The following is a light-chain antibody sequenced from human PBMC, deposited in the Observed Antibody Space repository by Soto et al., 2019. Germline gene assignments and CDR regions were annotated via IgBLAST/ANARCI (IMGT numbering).Light chain of an antibody. CDR1: QSVSSN. Sequence: EIVMTQSPATLSVSPGERATVSCRASQSVSSNLAWYQQKPGQAPRLLIYGASTRATGIPARFSGSGSGTEFNLTIGSLQSEAFAVYYCQQYNNWPRTFGQGTKLEIK. V-gene: IGKV3-15*01. CDR3: QQYNNWPRT. J-gene: IGKJ2*01. CDR2: GAS.